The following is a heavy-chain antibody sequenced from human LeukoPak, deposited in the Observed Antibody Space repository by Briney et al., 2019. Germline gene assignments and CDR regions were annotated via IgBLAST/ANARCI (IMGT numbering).Heavy chain of an antibody. D-gene: IGHD3-22*01. CDR1: GGSFSGYY. Sequence: KSSETLSLTCAVYGGSFSGYYWSWIRQPPGKGLEWIGEINHSGSTNYNPSLKSRVTISVDTSKNQFSLKLSSVTAADTAVYHCARGPTKRIYYDSSGYYRKKTDAFDIWGQGTMVTVSS. J-gene: IGHJ3*02. CDR3: ARGPTKRIYYDSSGYYRKKTDAFDI. V-gene: IGHV4-34*01. CDR2: INHSGST.